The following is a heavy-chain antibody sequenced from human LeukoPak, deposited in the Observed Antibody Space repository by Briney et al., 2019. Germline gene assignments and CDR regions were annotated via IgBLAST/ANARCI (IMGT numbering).Heavy chain of an antibody. Sequence: GESLKISCKGSEYIFTNYWIGWVRQMPGKGPEWMGIIYPGDSDTRYSPSFQGQVTISVDKSISTAYLQWSSLKASDSASYEYFENWGQGTLVTVSS. J-gene: IGHJ4*02. V-gene: IGHV5-51*01. CDR3: FEN. CDR1: EYIFTNYW. D-gene: IGHD5-12*01. CDR2: IYPGDSDT.